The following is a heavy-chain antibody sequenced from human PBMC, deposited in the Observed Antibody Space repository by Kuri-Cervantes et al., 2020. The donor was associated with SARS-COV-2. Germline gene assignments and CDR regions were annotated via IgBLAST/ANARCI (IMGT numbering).Heavy chain of an antibody. CDR2: ISGSGGST. J-gene: IGHJ4*02. D-gene: IGHD4-17*01. Sequence: GESLKTSCAASGFTFSSYAMSLVRQASGQGLEWVSAISGSGGSTYYADSVKGRFTISRDNSKKTLYLQMNSLRAEDTAVYYRAKAVTSYFDYWGQGTLVTVSS. CDR3: AKAVTSYFDY. V-gene: IGHV3-23*01. CDR1: GFTFSSYA.